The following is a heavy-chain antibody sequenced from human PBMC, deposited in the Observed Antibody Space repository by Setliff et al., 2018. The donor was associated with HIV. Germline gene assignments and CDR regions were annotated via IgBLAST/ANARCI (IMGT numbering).Heavy chain of an antibody. CDR1: GGSISSYY. V-gene: IGHV4-59*08. CDR3: ARRGYTSSSFDGYWYFDL. Sequence: SETLSLTCTVSGGSISSYYWSWIRQPPGKGLEWIGYIYYSGSTNYHPSLKSRVTISVDTSKNQFSLKLSSVTAADTAVYYCARRGYTSSSFDGYWYFDLWGRGTLVTVSS. CDR2: IYYSGST. D-gene: IGHD6-6*01. J-gene: IGHJ2*01.